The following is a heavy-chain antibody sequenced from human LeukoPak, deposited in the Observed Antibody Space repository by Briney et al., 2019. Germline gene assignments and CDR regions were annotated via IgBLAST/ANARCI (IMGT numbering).Heavy chain of an antibody. CDR1: GYRFTDYW. CDR2: IYPGDSDT. J-gene: IGHJ4*02. Sequence: HGGDLQISCKGSGYRFTDYWIAWVRQMPGKGLEWLGLIYPGDSDTRYSPSFQGHVTISADKSISTAYLHWSSLKASDTAMYYCARHESNGYIASAFDYWGQGTLVTVSS. V-gene: IGHV5-51*01. CDR3: ARHESNGYIASAFDY. D-gene: IGHD5-24*01.